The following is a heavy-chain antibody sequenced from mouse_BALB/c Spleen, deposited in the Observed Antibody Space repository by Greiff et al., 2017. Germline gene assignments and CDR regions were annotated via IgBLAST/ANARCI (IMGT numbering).Heavy chain of an antibody. V-gene: IGHV3-2*02. J-gene: IGHJ3*01. D-gene: IGHD2-1*01. CDR2: ISYSGST. CDR3: ARGWYTWFAY. CDR1: GYSITSDYA. Sequence: EVKLVESGPGLVKPSQSLSLTCTVTGYSITSDYAWNWIRQFPGNKLEWMGYISYSGSTSYNPSLKSRISITRDTSKNQFFLQLNSVTTEDTATNYCARGWYTWFAYWGQGTLVTVSA.